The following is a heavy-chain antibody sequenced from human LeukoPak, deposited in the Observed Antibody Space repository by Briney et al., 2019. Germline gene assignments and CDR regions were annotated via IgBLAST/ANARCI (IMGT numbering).Heavy chain of an antibody. J-gene: IGHJ6*03. CDR1: GFTFSSYW. CDR3: ARELWFGELIYYYYYMDV. D-gene: IGHD3-10*01. Sequence: GGSLRLSCAASGFTFSSYWMSWVRQAPGKGLEWVANIKQDGSQKYYVDSVKGRFTISRDNAKNSLYLQMNSLRAEDTAVYYCARELWFGELIYYYYYMDVWGKGTTVTISS. V-gene: IGHV3-7*01. CDR2: IKQDGSQK.